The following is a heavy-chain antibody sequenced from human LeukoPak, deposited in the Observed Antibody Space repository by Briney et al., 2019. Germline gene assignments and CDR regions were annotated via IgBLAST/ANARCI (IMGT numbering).Heavy chain of an antibody. J-gene: IGHJ4*02. CDR2: ISSSGSSI. V-gene: IGHV3-11*01. CDR3: TTDPAQGY. CDR1: GFTFSDSY. Sequence: GGSLRLSCAASGFTFSDSYMSWIRQAPGKGLEWLSYISSSGSSISYADSVKGRFTISRDNAKNSLYLQMNSLRAEDTAVYYCTTDPAQGYWGQGTLVTVSS.